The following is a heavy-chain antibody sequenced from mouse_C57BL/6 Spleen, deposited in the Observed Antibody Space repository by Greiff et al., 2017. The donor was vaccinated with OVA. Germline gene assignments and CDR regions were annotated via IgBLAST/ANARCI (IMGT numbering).Heavy chain of an antibody. V-gene: IGHV6-6*01. D-gene: IGHD4-1*01. CDR2: IRNKANNHAT. J-gene: IGHJ2*01. CDR3: TRGTGPTFDY. Sequence: EVKLEESGGGLVQPGGSMQLSCAASGFSFSDAWLDWFPPSPAQGLALVAEIRNKANNHATYYAESVKGRLTISRDDSKSSVYLQMNSLRAEDTGIYYCTRGTGPTFDYWGQGTTLTVSS. CDR1: GFSFSDAW.